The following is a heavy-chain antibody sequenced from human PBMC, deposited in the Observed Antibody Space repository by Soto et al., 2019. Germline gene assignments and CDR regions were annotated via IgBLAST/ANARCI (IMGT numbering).Heavy chain of an antibody. J-gene: IGHJ2*01. D-gene: IGHD7-27*01. V-gene: IGHV3-30*03. CDR3: ARGRQNWVNWYFDL. Sequence: AGGSLRLSCAASGFTFSSYGMHWVRQAPGKGLEWVAVISYDGSNKYYADSVKGRFTISRDNSKNTLYLQMNSLRAEDTAVYYCARGRQNWVNWYFDLWGRGTLVTVSS. CDR1: GFTFSSYG. CDR2: ISYDGSNK.